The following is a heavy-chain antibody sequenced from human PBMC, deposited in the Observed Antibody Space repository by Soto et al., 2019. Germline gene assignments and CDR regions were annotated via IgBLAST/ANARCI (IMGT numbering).Heavy chain of an antibody. CDR1: GGTFSSYT. CDR2: IIPILGIA. Sequence: QVQLVQSGAEVKKPGSSVKVSCKASGGTFSSYTISWLRQAPGQGLEWMGRIIPILGIANYAQKFQGRVTITGDKSTRTAYMELSSLRSEDTAVYYCARRWSGHLDYWGQGPLVTVSS. V-gene: IGHV1-69*02. J-gene: IGHJ4*02. CDR3: ARRWSGHLDY. D-gene: IGHD3-3*01.